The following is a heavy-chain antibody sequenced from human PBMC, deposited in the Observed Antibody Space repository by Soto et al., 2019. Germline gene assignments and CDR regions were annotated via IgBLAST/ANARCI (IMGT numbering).Heavy chain of an antibody. CDR3: AKGPSPYGGTRKWEWSDVP. Sequence: EVQLLESGGGLVQPGGSLRLSCAASGFTFNSYPMSWVRQVPGKGLEWVSAIRDNGAGTYYADSVKGRFTISRDNSKNTLFLHLNSLTAEVTAVYYCAKGPSPYGGTRKWEWSDVPWGQGTLVTVSS. CDR2: IRDNGAGT. V-gene: IGHV3-23*01. CDR1: GFTFNSYP. D-gene: IGHD1-26*01. J-gene: IGHJ5*02.